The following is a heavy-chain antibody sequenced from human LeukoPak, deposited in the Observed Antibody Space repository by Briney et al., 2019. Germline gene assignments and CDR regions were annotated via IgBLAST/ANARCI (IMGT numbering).Heavy chain of an antibody. J-gene: IGHJ4*02. CDR2: INPKSGGT. D-gene: IGHD3-9*01. Sequence: GASVKVSCKASEYTFTDYYLHWVRQAPGQGLEWMGRINPKSGGTNYAQKLQGRVTMTTDTSTSTAYMELRSLRSDDTAVYYCARDKGDILTGYYTDYWGQGTLVTVSS. CDR1: EYTFTDYY. V-gene: IGHV1-2*06. CDR3: ARDKGDILTGYYTDY.